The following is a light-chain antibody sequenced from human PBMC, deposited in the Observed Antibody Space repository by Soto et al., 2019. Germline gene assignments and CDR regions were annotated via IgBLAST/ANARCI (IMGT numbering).Light chain of an antibody. Sequence: EIVLTQSPATLSLSPGERATLSCRASQSVSKYLAWYQQKPGQAPRLLIHDASNRATGIPARFSGSGSGTDLTPNISSLEAEEFGGYYCQQRSNWPQITFGGGTKVEIK. CDR1: QSVSKY. J-gene: IGKJ4*01. CDR2: DAS. CDR3: QQRSNWPQIT. V-gene: IGKV3-11*01.